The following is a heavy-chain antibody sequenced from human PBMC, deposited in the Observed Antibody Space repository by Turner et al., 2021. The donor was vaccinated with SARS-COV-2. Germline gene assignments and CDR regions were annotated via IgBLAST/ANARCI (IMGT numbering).Heavy chain of an antibody. V-gene: IGHV3-30*04. CDR2: RSYDGSNN. J-gene: IGHJ4*02. CDR1: GFTFSSYA. Sequence: QVQLVESGGCVVQPGRSLSLAFAASGFTFSSYAMHWVRQAPGKGLEWVAVRSYDGSNNYYADSVKGRFTISRDNSKNTLYLQMNSLRAEDTAVYYCARAEGGGYYYGFDYWGQGTLVTVSS. CDR3: ARAEGGGYYYGFDY. D-gene: IGHD3-22*01.